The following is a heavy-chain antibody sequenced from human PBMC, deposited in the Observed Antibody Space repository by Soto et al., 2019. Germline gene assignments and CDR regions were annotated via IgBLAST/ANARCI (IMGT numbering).Heavy chain of an antibody. CDR3: ATHSLGTSSPPYFDN. CDR1: GGTFSGYA. V-gene: IGHV1-69*01. D-gene: IGHD2-15*01. J-gene: IGHJ4*02. Sequence: QVQLVQSGAEVKKTGSSVKVSCQASGGTFSGYALTWVRQAPGQGLAWMGEFVPLFGSTNYAQKFAGRITIIADDSTSTGYMELSTLRSEDTAVYYCATHSLGTSSPPYFDNWGQGTLVTVSS. CDR2: FVPLFGST.